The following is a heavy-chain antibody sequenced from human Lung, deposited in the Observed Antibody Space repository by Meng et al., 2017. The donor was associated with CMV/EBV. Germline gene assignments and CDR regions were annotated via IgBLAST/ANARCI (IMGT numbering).Heavy chain of an antibody. CDR2: IDSDGSST. D-gene: IGHD3-10*01. CDR1: GFTFSSHW. V-gene: IGHV3-74*01. Sequence: SCSASGFTFSSHWMHWVRQAPGKGLEWVSRIDSDGSSTTYAESVKGRFTISRDNAKNTLFLQMISLSAEDTAVYYCTRDGDYYNATLHWGQGLLVTVSS. CDR3: TRDGDYYNATLH. J-gene: IGHJ4*02.